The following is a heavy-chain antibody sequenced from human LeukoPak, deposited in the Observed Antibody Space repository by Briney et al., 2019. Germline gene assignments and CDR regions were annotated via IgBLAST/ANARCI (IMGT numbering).Heavy chain of an antibody. Sequence: PGGSLRLSCAASGFTFSSYAMHWVRQAPGKGLEWVAVISYDGSNKYYADSVKGRFTISRDNSKNTLYLQMNSLRAEDTAVYYCASSRLKDRSSTSCKGTLDYWGQGTLVTVSS. D-gene: IGHD2-2*01. J-gene: IGHJ4*02. CDR1: GFTFSSYA. CDR3: ASSRLKDRSSTSCKGTLDY. CDR2: ISYDGSNK. V-gene: IGHV3-30-3*01.